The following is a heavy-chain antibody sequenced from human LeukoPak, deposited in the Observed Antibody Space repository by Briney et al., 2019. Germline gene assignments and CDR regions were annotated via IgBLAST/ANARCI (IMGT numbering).Heavy chain of an antibody. D-gene: IGHD6-19*01. CDR1: GGSISSYH. V-gene: IGHV4-59*08. Sequence: SETLSLTCTVSGGSISSYHWSWIRQPPGKGLEWIGYIYYTGSTNYKPSLKSRVTLSVDTSKNQFSLKLSSVTAADTAVYYCARGTSSGWYALDYWGQGTLVTVSS. J-gene: IGHJ4*02. CDR2: IYYTGST. CDR3: ARGTSSGWYALDY.